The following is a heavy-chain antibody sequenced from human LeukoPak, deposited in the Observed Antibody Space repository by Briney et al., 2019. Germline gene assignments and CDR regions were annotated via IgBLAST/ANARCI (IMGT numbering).Heavy chain of an antibody. CDR3: AKGGIVEPD. V-gene: IGHV3-33*06. J-gene: IGHJ4*02. CDR1: GFTLSSYG. D-gene: IGHD1-26*01. Sequence: GGSLRLSCAASGFTLSSYGMHWVRQAPGKGLEWVAVIWYDGSNKYYADSVKGRFTISRDNSKNTLYLQMNSLRAEDTAVYYCAKGGIVEPDWGQGTLVTVSS. CDR2: IWYDGSNK.